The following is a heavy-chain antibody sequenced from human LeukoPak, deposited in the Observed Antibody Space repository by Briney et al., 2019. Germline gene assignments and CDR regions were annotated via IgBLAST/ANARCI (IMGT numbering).Heavy chain of an antibody. CDR3: AKRGVVIRVILVGFHKEAYYFDS. CDR1: GITLSNYG. Sequence: GGSLRLSCAVSGITLSNYGMSWVRQAPGKGLEWVAGISDRGSRTNYADSVKGRFTISTDHPKNTLYLQMNSLRAEDTAVYFCAKRGVVIRVILVGFHKEAYYFDSWGQGALVTVYS. J-gene: IGHJ4*02. CDR2: ISDRGSRT. V-gene: IGHV3-23*01. D-gene: IGHD3-22*01.